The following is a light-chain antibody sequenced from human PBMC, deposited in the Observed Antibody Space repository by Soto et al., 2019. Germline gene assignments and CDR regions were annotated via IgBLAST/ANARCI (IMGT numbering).Light chain of an antibody. CDR1: SGDVGAYNF. CDR2: EVN. J-gene: IGLJ1*01. CDR3: GSFTSSSTYV. Sequence: QSALTQPASASGSPGQSITISCTGTSGDVGAYNFVSWYQQYPGKAPKVMIYEVNNRPSGVSNRFSGSKSGNTASLTVSGLQAEDEADYYCGSFTSSSTYVFGAGTKLTVL. V-gene: IGLV2-14*01.